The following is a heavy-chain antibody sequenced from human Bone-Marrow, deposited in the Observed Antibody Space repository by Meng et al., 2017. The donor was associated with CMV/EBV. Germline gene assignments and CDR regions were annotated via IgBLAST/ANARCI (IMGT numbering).Heavy chain of an antibody. Sequence: ASVKVSCKASGYTFTSYYMHWVRQAPGQGLEWMGIINPSGGSTSYAQKFQGRVTMTKDTSTSTVYMELSSLRSEDTAVYYWARQAMIFGVVIGDWGQGTVVTVSS. V-gene: IGHV1-46*01. J-gene: IGHJ4*02. CDR3: ARQAMIFGVVIGD. CDR1: GYTFTSYY. D-gene: IGHD3/OR15-3a*01. CDR2: INPSGGST.